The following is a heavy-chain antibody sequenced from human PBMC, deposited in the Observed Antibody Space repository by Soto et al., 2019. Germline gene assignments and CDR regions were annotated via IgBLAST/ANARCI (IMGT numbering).Heavy chain of an antibody. CDR1: GFTFSSYA. CDR3: AKYLVGATSYYYYGMDV. D-gene: IGHD1-26*01. CDR2: ISGSGGST. J-gene: IGHJ6*02. V-gene: IGHV3-23*01. Sequence: GGSLRLSCAASGFTFSSYAMSWVRQAPGKGLEWVSAISGSGGSTYYADSVKGRFTISRDNSKNTLYLQMNSLRAEDTAVYYCAKYLVGATSYYYYGMDVWGQGTTVTVSS.